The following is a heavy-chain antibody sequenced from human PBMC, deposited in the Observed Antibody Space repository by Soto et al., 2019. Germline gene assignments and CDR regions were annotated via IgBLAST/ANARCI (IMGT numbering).Heavy chain of an antibody. Sequence: QVQLVESGGGVVQPGRSLRLSCAASGFTFSSYAMHWVRQAPGKGLEWVAVISYDGSNKYYADSVKGRFTISRDNSKNTLYLQMNSLRAEDTAVYYCAREEDSGSQINGAFDIWGQGTMVTVSS. CDR3: AREEDSGSQINGAFDI. V-gene: IGHV3-30-3*01. CDR1: GFTFSSYA. D-gene: IGHD5-12*01. CDR2: ISYDGSNK. J-gene: IGHJ3*02.